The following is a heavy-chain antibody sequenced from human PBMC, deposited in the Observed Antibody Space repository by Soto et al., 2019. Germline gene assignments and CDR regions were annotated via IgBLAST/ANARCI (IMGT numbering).Heavy chain of an antibody. D-gene: IGHD2-15*01. CDR3: ARSGYCTGGSCYPLSY. J-gene: IGHJ4*02. CDR2: IKQDGSEK. V-gene: IGHV3-7*01. Sequence: EVLLVESGGGLVQPGGSLRLSCAASGFSFSSYWMTWVRQAPGKGLEWVANIKQDGSEKYYVDSVKGRFTISRDNAKNSLYLHMKSLRAEDTALYYCARSGYCTGGSCYPLSYWGQGTLVTVSS. CDR1: GFSFSSYW.